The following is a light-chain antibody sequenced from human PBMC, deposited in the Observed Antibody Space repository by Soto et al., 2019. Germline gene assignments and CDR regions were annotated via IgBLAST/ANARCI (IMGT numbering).Light chain of an antibody. J-gene: IGKJ1*01. Sequence: EIVLTQSPGTLSLSPGERATLSCRASQSVTSTHLAWYQQKPGQAPRILTYGASSRATGIPDRFSGSGSGTGFTLTISRLEPEDLAVYYCQQYGSSPWTFGQGTKVEIK. V-gene: IGKV3-20*01. CDR1: QSVTSTH. CDR2: GAS. CDR3: QQYGSSPWT.